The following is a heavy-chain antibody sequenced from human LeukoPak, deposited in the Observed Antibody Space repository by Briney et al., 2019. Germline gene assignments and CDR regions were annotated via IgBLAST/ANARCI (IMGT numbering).Heavy chain of an antibody. V-gene: IGHV3-30-3*01. Sequence: PGGSLRLSCAASGFTCSSYAMHWVRQAPGKGLEWVAVISYDGSNKYYADSVKGRFTISRDNSKNTLYLQMNSLRAEDTAVYYCARPTRYGSGSSPFDYWGQGTLVTVSS. CDR3: ARPTRYGSGSSPFDY. D-gene: IGHD3-10*01. CDR1: GFTCSSYA. J-gene: IGHJ4*02. CDR2: ISYDGSNK.